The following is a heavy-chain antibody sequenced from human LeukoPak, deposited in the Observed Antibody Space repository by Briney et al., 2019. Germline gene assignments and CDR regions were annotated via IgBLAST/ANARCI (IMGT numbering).Heavy chain of an antibody. D-gene: IGHD3-10*01. CDR2: IYYSGST. V-gene: IGHV4-31*03. Sequence: SQTLSLTCTVSGGSISSGGYYWSWIRQHPGKGLEWIGYIYYSGSTYYNPSLKSRVTISVDTSKNQFSLKLSSVTAADTAVYYCARGGYGSGSYYIIDYWGQGTLVTVSS. J-gene: IGHJ4*02. CDR1: GGSISSGGYY. CDR3: ARGGYGSGSYYIIDY.